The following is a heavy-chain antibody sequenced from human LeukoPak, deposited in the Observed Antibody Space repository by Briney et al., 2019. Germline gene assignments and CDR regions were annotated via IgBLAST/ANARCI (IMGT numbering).Heavy chain of an antibody. CDR1: GFTFSSYA. CDR2: ISGSGGST. D-gene: IGHD3-22*01. J-gene: IGHJ4*02. CDR3: AKWLDSSGYSFDY. Sequence: GGSLRLSCAASGFTFSSYAVSWVRQAPGKGLEWVSAISGSGGSTYYADSVKGRFTISRDNSKNTLYLQMNSLRAEDTAVYYCAKWLDSSGYSFDYWGQGTLVTVSS. V-gene: IGHV3-23*01.